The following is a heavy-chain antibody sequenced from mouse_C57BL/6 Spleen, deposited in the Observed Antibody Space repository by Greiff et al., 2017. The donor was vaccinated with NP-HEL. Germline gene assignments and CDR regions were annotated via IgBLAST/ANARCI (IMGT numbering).Heavy chain of an antibody. V-gene: IGHV5-16*01. CDR3: AREGDSYYYAMDY. J-gene: IGHJ4*01. CDR2: INYDGSST. CDR1: GFTFSDYY. Sequence: EVNVVESEGGLVQPGRSMKLSCTASGFTFSDYYMAWVRQVPEKGLEWVANINYDGSSTYYLDSLKSRFIISRDNAKNILYLQMSSLKSEDTATYYCAREGDSYYYAMDYWGQGTSVTVSS.